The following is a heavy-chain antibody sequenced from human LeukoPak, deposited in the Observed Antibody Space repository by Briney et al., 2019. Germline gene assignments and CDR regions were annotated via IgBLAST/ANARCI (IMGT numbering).Heavy chain of an antibody. J-gene: IGHJ4*02. V-gene: IGHV2-70*04. Sequence: SGPALVKPTQTLTLTCTFSGFSLSTSGMRVSWIRQPPGKALEWLARIDWDDDKFYSTSLKTRLTISKDTSKNQVVLTMTNMDPVDTATYYCARSYSLFSLVFDYWGQGTLVTVCS. CDR3: ARSYSLFSLVFDY. CDR1: GFSLSTSGMR. CDR2: IDWDDDK. D-gene: IGHD3-16*01.